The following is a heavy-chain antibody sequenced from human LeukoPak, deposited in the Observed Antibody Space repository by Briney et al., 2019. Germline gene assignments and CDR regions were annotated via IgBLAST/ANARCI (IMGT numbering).Heavy chain of an antibody. CDR3: ARGSLRFEDIVVVVAATHY. CDR2: MNPNSGNT. Sequence: GASVKVSCKASGCTFTSYDINWVRQATGQGLEWMGWMNPNSGNTGYAQKFQGRVTMTRNTSISTAYMELSSLRSEDTAVYYCARGSLRFEDIVVVVAATHYWGQGTLVTVSS. CDR1: GCTFTSYD. J-gene: IGHJ4*02. V-gene: IGHV1-8*01. D-gene: IGHD2-15*01.